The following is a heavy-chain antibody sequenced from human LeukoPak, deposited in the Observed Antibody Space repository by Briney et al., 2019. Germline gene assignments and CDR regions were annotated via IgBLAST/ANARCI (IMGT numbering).Heavy chain of an antibody. CDR2: IIPIFGTA. CDR3: AGGRTDIVVVPATLRNYYFDY. CDR1: GGTFSSYA. D-gene: IGHD2-2*01. Sequence: SVKVSCKASGGTFSSYAISWVRQAPGQGLEWMGGIIPIFGTANYAQKFQGRVTTTADKATSTAYMELSSLRSEDTAVYYCAGGRTDIVVVPATLRNYYFDYWGQGTLVTVSS. J-gene: IGHJ4*02. V-gene: IGHV1-69*06.